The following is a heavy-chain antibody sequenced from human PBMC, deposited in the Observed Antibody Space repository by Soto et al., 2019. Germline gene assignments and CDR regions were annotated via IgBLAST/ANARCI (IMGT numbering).Heavy chain of an antibody. D-gene: IGHD3-16*01. CDR1: GFTFSNYE. Sequence: PGGPLRLSCAASGFTFSNYEMHWVRQAPGKGLEWVSYITSSGSTLYYADSVKGRFTVSRDNAKNSVYLQMNSLRAEDTAVYYWARRRRDYDQGMDVWGQGTTVTVSS. CDR3: ARRRRDYDQGMDV. J-gene: IGHJ6*02. V-gene: IGHV3-48*03. CDR2: ITSSGSTL.